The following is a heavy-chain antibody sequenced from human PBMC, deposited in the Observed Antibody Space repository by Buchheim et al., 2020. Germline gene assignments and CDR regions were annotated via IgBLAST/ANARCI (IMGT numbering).Heavy chain of an antibody. CDR1: GASINIYT. J-gene: IGHJ4*02. CDR3: ARADGGNLPFDY. Sequence: QVQLQESGPGLVKPSETLSLTCSVSGASINIYTWSWIRQPPGKGLEWVGRFYTSGATTYNPSLKSRVTVSIDTSKNQFSLELRSVTAADTGMYYCARADGGNLPFDYWGQGTL. D-gene: IGHD4-23*01. V-gene: IGHV4-4*07. CDR2: FYTSGAT.